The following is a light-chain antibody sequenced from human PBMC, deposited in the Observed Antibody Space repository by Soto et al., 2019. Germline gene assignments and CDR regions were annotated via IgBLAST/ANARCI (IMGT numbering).Light chain of an antibody. CDR2: SNN. Sequence: QSVLTQPPSASGTPGQRVTISCSGSRSNIGSNTVNWYQQLPGTAPKLLTYSNNQRPSGVPDRFSGSKSGTSASLAISGLQSEDEADYFCAAWDDSLNGVLFGGGTKLTVL. V-gene: IGLV1-44*01. CDR1: RSNIGSNT. J-gene: IGLJ2*01. CDR3: AAWDDSLNGVL.